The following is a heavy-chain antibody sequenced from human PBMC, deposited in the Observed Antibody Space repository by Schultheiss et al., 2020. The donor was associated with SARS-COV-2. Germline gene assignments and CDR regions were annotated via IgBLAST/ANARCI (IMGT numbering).Heavy chain of an antibody. CDR1: GGSISSSNW. Sequence: SETLSLTCAVSGGSISSSNWWSWVRQPPGKGREWIGEIYHSGSTNYNPSLKSRVTISVDTSKNQFSLKLSSVTAADTAVYYCARDTYCSAGSCFDWYFDVWGRGTLVTVSS. J-gene: IGHJ2*01. D-gene: IGHD2-15*01. V-gene: IGHV4-4*02. CDR3: ARDTYCSAGSCFDWYFDV. CDR2: IYHSGST.